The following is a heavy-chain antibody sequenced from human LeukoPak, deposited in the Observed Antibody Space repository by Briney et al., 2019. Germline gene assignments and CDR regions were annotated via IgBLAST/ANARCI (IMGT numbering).Heavy chain of an antibody. V-gene: IGHV3-21*04. CDR1: GFSFSNYN. J-gene: IGHJ5*01. Sequence: GGSLRLSCEASGFSFSNYNMDWVRQTPGKGLEWISSITTSSSYTFYADSVKGRFTISRDNSKNTLYLQMNSLRTEDTALYYCARTPQKYCGSTSCFNWFDSWGQGTLVTVSS. CDR2: ITTSSSYT. D-gene: IGHD2-2*01. CDR3: ARTPQKYCGSTSCFNWFDS.